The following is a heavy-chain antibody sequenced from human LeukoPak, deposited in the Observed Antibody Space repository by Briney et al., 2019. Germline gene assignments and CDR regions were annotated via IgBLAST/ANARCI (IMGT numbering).Heavy chain of an antibody. CDR1: GFTFSSYA. CDR2: ISGSGGST. Sequence: GGSLRLSCAASGFTFSSYAMSWVRQAPGRGLEWVSAISGSGGSTYYADSVKGRFTISRDNSKNTLYLQMNSLRAEDTAVYYCARVGATSGSFDYWGQGTLVTVSS. V-gene: IGHV3-23*01. CDR3: ARVGATSGSFDY. J-gene: IGHJ4*02. D-gene: IGHD1-26*01.